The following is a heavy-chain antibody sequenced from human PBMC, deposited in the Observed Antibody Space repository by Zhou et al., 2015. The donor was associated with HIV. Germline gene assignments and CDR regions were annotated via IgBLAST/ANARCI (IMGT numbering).Heavy chain of an antibody. J-gene: IGHJ3*02. CDR3: ARSGGNYDFAFDI. Sequence: QVQLVQSGAEVKKPGAPVKVSCKASGDTFRYYAISWVRQSPGQGLEWMGWINGDNGKTRYAQKFQGRVTLTTDRSTKTVFMELTNLRSDDAATYYCARSGGNYDFAFDIWGQGTKVVVSS. CDR2: INGDNGKT. D-gene: IGHD2-15*01. V-gene: IGHV1-18*04. CDR1: GDTFRYYA.